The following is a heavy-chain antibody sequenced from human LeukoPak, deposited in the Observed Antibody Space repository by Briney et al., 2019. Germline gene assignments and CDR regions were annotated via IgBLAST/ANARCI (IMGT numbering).Heavy chain of an antibody. Sequence: SETLSLTCAVYGGSFSGYYWSWIRQPPGKGLEWIGEIDHSGSTNYNPSLKSRVTISVDTSKNQFSLNLSSVTAADTAVYYCARHEPYSSGWYGRFDPWGQGTLVTVSS. J-gene: IGHJ5*02. CDR1: GGSFSGYY. D-gene: IGHD6-19*01. CDR2: IDHSGST. CDR3: ARHEPYSSGWYGRFDP. V-gene: IGHV4-34*01.